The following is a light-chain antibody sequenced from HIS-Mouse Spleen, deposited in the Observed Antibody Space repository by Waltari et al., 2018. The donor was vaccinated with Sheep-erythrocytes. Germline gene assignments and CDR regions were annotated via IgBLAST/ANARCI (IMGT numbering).Light chain of an antibody. CDR1: SSDVGGYNY. Sequence: QSALTQPPSASGSPGQSVTIPCTGTSSDVGGYNYVSWYQQHPGKAPNLMIYEVSKRPSGVPDRFSGSKSGNTASLTVSGLQAEDEADYYCSSYAGSNNLGVFGGGTKLTVL. CDR2: EVS. J-gene: IGLJ3*02. V-gene: IGLV2-8*01. CDR3: SSYAGSNNLGV.